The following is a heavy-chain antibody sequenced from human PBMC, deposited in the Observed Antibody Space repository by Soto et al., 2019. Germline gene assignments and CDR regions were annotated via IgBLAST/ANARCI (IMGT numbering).Heavy chain of an antibody. CDR1: GGSISSYY. Sequence: PSETLSLTCTVSGGSISSYYWSWIRQPPGKGLEWIGYIYYSGSTNYNPSLKSRVTISVDTSKNQFSLKLSSVTAADTAVYYCARDHNTMVRGVITHWFDPWGQGTLVTVS. V-gene: IGHV4-59*01. CDR2: IYYSGST. D-gene: IGHD3-10*01. J-gene: IGHJ5*02. CDR3: ARDHNTMVRGVITHWFDP.